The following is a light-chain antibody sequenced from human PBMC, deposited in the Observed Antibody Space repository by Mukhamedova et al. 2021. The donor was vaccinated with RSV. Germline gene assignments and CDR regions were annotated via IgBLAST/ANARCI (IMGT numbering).Light chain of an antibody. Sequence: WYQRRVHGKAPKLLIYSASVLETGVPSRFSGSGSGADYTLTISSLQPEDFATYYCQQYFDTLMLTFGQGTKLEV. CDR2: SAS. J-gene: IGKJ2*01. V-gene: IGKV1-NL1*01. CDR3: QQYFDTLMLT.